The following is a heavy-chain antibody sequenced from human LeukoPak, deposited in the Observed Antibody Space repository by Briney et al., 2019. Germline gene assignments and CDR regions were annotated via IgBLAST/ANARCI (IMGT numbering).Heavy chain of an antibody. Sequence: GGSLRLSCAASGFSFSSFAMSWVRQAPGKGLEWVAVIWYDGSNKYYADSVKGRFTISRDNSKNTLYLQMNSLRAEDTAVYYCAGYGSGPFDYWGQGTLVTVSS. D-gene: IGHD3-10*01. CDR2: IWYDGSNK. J-gene: IGHJ4*02. CDR1: GFSFSSFA. CDR3: AGYGSGPFDY. V-gene: IGHV3-33*08.